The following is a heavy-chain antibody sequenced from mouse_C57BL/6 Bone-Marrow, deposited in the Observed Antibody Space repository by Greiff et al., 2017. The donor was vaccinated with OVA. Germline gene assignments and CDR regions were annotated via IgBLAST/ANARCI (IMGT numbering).Heavy chain of an antibody. Sequence: QVQLKESGPGLVAPSQSLSITCTVSGFSLTSYGVHWVRQPPGKGLEWLVVIWSDGSTTYNSALKSRLSISKDNSKSQVFLKMNSLQTDDTAMYYCARQMIYYGNYNAMDYWGQGTSVTVSS. V-gene: IGHV2-6-1*01. CDR3: ARQMIYYGNYNAMDY. CDR2: IWSDGST. D-gene: IGHD2-1*01. J-gene: IGHJ4*01. CDR1: GFSLTSYG.